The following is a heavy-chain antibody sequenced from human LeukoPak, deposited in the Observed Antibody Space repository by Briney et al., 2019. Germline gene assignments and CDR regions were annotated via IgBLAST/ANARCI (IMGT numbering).Heavy chain of an antibody. D-gene: IGHD6-13*01. CDR3: AREGFTSSWYHNY. CDR1: GFTVRSNY. CDR2: IYSGGST. V-gene: IGHV3-66*01. Sequence: GGSLRLSCAASGFTVRSNYMRWVRQAPGKGLEWVSVIYSGGSTYYADSVKGRFTSSRDNSKNTLYLQMHSLRVEDTAVYYCAREGFTSSWYHNYWGQGTLVTVSS. J-gene: IGHJ4*02.